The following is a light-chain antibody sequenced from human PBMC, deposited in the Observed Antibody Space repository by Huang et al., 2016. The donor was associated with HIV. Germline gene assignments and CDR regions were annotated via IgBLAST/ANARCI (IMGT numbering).Light chain of an antibody. Sequence: DIQMTQSPSILSASVGDRVTITCRASHSVSTWVAWYQQKPGQPPKRLIYKSSTLESGGPSRFSGSGSGTEFTLTITSLQPDDYATYYCQQYNTFWTFGQGTKV. CDR1: HSVSTW. V-gene: IGKV1-5*03. CDR2: KSS. CDR3: QQYNTFWT. J-gene: IGKJ1*01.